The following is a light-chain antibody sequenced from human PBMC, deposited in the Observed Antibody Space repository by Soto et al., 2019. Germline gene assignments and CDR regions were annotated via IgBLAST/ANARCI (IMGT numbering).Light chain of an antibody. CDR1: QRLLHSDGKTY. CDR2: EVS. J-gene: IGKJ1*01. Sequence: DVVMTRTPLSLSVTPGQPAPISCKSGQRLLHSDGKTYFYWYLQKPGQPPQXXXYEVSNRFSGMPDRFSVSVSGTDGTLKISRVEAEDGWMYYCMQTIQLTWTFCQGTKVDIK. V-gene: IGKV2D-29*01. CDR3: MQTIQLTWT.